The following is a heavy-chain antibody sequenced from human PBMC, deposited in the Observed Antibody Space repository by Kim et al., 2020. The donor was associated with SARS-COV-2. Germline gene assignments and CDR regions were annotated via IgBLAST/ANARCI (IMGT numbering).Heavy chain of an antibody. CDR3: ARHLIAGHIVVN. CDR2: IYYSGST. D-gene: IGHD2-21*01. J-gene: IGHJ4*02. V-gene: IGHV4-59*08. Sequence: SETLSLTCTVSGGSISSYYWSWIRQPPGKGLEWIGYIYYSGSTNYNPSLKSRVTISVDTSKNQFSLKPSTVTAADTAVYYCARHLIAGHIVVNWGQGTLVTVSS. CDR1: GGSISSYY.